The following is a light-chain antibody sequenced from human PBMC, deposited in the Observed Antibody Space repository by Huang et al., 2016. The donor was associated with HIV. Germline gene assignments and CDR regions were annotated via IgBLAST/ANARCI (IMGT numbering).Light chain of an antibody. J-gene: IGKJ1*01. Sequence: IVMTQSPDSLTVSLGERATIHCKSSQRLLYNSNNKNYLNWYQQKPGQPPKLLIYWASARESGVPDRFSGSGSGTNFTLTISSLQAEDVAVYYCQQYYSSLWTFGQGTKVEFK. V-gene: IGKV4-1*01. CDR3: QQYYSSLWT. CDR1: QRLLYNSNNKNY. CDR2: WAS.